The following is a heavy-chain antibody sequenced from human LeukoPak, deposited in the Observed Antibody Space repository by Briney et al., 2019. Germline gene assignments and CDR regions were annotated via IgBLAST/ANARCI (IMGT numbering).Heavy chain of an antibody. J-gene: IGHJ4*02. D-gene: IGHD3-10*01. Sequence: GGSLRLSCAASGFTFSNYAMSWVRQAPGKGLEWVSAISGSGGSTYYADSVKGRFTISRDNSKNTLYLQMNSLRAEDTAVYYCARVVPPTDYGSGSYFWDPYYFDYWGQGTLVTVSS. CDR2: ISGSGGST. CDR1: GFTFSNYA. CDR3: ARVVPPTDYGSGSYFWDPYYFDY. V-gene: IGHV3-23*01.